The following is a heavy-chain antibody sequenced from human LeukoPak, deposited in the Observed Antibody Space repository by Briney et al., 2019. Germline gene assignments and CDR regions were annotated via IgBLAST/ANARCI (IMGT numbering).Heavy chain of an antibody. CDR3: ASGTMGYFDY. CDR1: GYTFTGYY. Sequence: ASVKVSCKASGYTFTGYYMHWVRQAPGQGLEWMGRIIPILGMANYAQKFQGRVTITADKSTSAAYMELSSLRSEDTAVYYCASGTMGYFDYWGQGTLVTVSS. CDR2: IIPILGMA. V-gene: IGHV1-69*02. J-gene: IGHJ4*02. D-gene: IGHD2-2*01.